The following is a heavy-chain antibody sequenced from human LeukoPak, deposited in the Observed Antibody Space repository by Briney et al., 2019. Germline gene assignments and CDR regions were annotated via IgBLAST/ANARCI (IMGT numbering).Heavy chain of an antibody. CDR1: GGSVSSGSYY. Sequence: PSETLSLTCTVSGGSVSSGSYYWSWIRQPPGKGLEWIGYIYYSGSTNYNPSLKSRVTISVDTSKNQFSLKLSSVTAADTAVYYCARGDKYFDLLTGSYRDRYFDYWGQGTLVTVSS. V-gene: IGHV4-61*01. CDR2: IYYSGST. J-gene: IGHJ4*02. D-gene: IGHD3-9*01. CDR3: ARGDKYFDLLTGSYRDRYFDY.